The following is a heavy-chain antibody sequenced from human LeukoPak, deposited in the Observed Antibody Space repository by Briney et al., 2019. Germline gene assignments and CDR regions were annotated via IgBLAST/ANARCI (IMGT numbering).Heavy chain of an antibody. V-gene: IGHV3-23*01. CDR3: AKDQRYKYAY. Sequence: GGSLRLSCAASGFTFSSYEMNWVRQAPGKGLEWVSSISGSDGGTDYADSVKGRFTISRDNSKNTLYLQMNSLRAEDTAVYYCAKDQRYKYAYWGQGTLVTVSS. CDR1: GFTFSSYE. D-gene: IGHD2-8*01. CDR2: ISGSDGGT. J-gene: IGHJ4*02.